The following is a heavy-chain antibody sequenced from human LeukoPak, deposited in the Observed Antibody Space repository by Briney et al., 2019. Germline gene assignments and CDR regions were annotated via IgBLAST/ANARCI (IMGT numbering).Heavy chain of an antibody. CDR3: ARDPSSGDY. J-gene: IGHJ4*02. Sequence: SGGSLRLSCAASGFTFSSYEMNWVRQAPGKGLEWVSYISSGGSTIYYADSVKGRFTISRDNAQNSLYLQMNSLRAEDTAVYYCARDPSSGDYWGQGTLVTVSS. V-gene: IGHV3-48*03. D-gene: IGHD7-27*01. CDR1: GFTFSSYE. CDR2: ISSGGSTI.